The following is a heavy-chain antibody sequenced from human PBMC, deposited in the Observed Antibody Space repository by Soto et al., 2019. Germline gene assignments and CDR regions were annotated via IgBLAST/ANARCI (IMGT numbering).Heavy chain of an antibody. CDR1: GGSISSSSYY. Sequence: SETLSLTCTVSGGSISSSSYYWGWIRQPPGKGLEWIGSIYYSGSTYYNPSLKSRVTISVDTSKNQFSLKLSSVTAADTAVYYCARRILLHDAFDIWGQGTMVTVSS. J-gene: IGHJ3*02. V-gene: IGHV4-39*01. CDR2: IYYSGST. CDR3: ARRILLHDAFDI.